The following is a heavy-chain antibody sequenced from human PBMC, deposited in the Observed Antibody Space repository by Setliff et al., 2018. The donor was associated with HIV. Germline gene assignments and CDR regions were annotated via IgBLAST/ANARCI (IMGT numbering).Heavy chain of an antibody. CDR3: ARDPIKARPDYFDY. D-gene: IGHD6-6*01. CDR1: GFTFSIYS. J-gene: IGHJ4*02. Sequence: GGSLRLSCTASGFTFSIYSMNWVRQAPGKGLEWVSSISSSGKYIYYADSVKGRFTISRGNAKNSLYLQMNSLRPEDTAIYYCARDPIKARPDYFDYWGQGTLVTVSS. V-gene: IGHV3-21*01. CDR2: ISSSGKYI.